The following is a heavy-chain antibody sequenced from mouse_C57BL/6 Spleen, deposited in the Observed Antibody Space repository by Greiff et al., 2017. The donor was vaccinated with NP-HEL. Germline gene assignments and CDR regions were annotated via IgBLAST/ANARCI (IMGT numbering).Heavy chain of an antibody. CDR2: IYPGNSDT. CDR1: GYTFTSYW. CDR3: TRPYGGEGDYFDY. D-gene: IGHD1-1*01. Sequence: EVQLQQSGTVLARPGASVKMSCKTSGYTFTSYWMHWVKQRPGQGLEWIGAIYPGNSDTSYNQKFKGKAKLTAVISASTAYMELSSLTNEDSAVYYCTRPYGGEGDYFDYWGQGTTLTVSS. J-gene: IGHJ2*01. V-gene: IGHV1-5*01.